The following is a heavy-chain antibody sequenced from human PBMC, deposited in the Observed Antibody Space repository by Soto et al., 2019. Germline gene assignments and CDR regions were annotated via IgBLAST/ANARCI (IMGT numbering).Heavy chain of an antibody. CDR3: ARPHYYDSSGYYYPLGWYYYGMDV. V-gene: IGHV1-18*01. Sequence: ASVKVSCKASGYTFTSYGISWVRQAPGQGLEWMGWISAYNGNTNYAQKLQGRVTMTTDTSTSTAYMELRSLRSDDTAVYYCARPHYYDSSGYYYPLGWYYYGMDVWGQGTTVTVS. J-gene: IGHJ6*02. CDR1: GYTFTSYG. CDR2: ISAYNGNT. D-gene: IGHD3-22*01.